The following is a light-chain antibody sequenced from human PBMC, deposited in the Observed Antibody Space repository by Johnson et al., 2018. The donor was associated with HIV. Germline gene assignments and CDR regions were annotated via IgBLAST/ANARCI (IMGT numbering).Light chain of an antibody. V-gene: IGLV1-51*02. CDR3: GTWDSSLSAYV. Sequence: QSVLTQPPSVSAAPGQKVTISCSGSSSNIGNNYVSWYQQLPGTAPKLLIYENNKRPSGIPDRFSGSKSGTSATLGITGLQTGDEADYYCGTWDSSLSAYVFGTATKVIVL. CDR1: SSNIGNNY. CDR2: ENN. J-gene: IGLJ1*01.